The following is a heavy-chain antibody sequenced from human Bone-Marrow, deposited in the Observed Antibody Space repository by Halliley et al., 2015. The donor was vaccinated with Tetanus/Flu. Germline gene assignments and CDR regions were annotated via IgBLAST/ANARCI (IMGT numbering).Heavy chain of an antibody. CDR1: GFTLSSYW. V-gene: IGHV3-7*03. Sequence: CAASGFTLSSYWMGWVRQAPGMGMEWVANIKQDGSQIYYADSVKGRFTISRDNTKNSLDLQMSSLRVEDTAIYHCARDSGNYYYDSWGQGTLVTVSS. CDR3: ARDSGNYYYDS. CDR2: IKQDGSQI. J-gene: IGHJ4*02. D-gene: IGHD1-26*01.